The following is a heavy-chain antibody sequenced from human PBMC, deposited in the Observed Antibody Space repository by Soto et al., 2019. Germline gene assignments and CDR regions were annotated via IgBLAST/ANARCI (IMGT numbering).Heavy chain of an antibody. Sequence: VASVKVSCKASGYTFTSYAMHWVRQAPGQRLEWMGWINTGNGDTKYSQKFQGRVTITRDTSASTAYMELSSLRSEDSAVYYCARRYCGSTTCPTPHLFDYWGQGTLVTVSS. CDR3: ARRYCGSTTCPTPHLFDY. CDR1: GYTFTSYA. V-gene: IGHV1-3*04. J-gene: IGHJ4*02. CDR2: INTGNGDT. D-gene: IGHD2-2*01.